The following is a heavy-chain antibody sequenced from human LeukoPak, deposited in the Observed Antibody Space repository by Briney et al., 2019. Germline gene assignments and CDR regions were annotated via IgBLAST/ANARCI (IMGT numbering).Heavy chain of an antibody. J-gene: IGHJ4*01. CDR2: VSYSGST. D-gene: IGHD1-14*01. V-gene: IGHV4-59*01. Sequence: SETLPLTRFVSGDRINNYCESGIRQSPGKGLEWIGLVSYSGSTNYNPSLKSRVTISVDTSKTQFSLKLTSVTAADTAIYYCARDRRPTKYPRQYKYFENCG. CDR1: GDRINNYC. CDR3: ARDRRPTKYPRQYKYFEN.